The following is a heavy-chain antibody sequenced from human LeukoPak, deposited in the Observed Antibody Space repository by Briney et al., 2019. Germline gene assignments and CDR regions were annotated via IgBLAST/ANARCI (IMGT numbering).Heavy chain of an antibody. CDR3: ARSYGDDHYYYYYYMDV. V-gene: IGHV4-61*02. J-gene: IGHJ6*03. CDR1: GNSISSGDNY. D-gene: IGHD4-17*01. Sequence: SETLSLTCTVSGNSISSGDNYWSWIRQPAGKGLEWIGRIYTSGSTNYNPSLKSRVTISVDTSKNQFSLKLSSVTAADTAVYYCARSYGDDHYYYYYYMDVWGKGTTVTVSS. CDR2: IYTSGST.